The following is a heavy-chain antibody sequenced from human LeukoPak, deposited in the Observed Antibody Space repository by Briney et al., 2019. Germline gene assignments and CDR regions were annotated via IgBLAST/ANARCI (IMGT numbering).Heavy chain of an antibody. CDR2: IYYSGST. D-gene: IGHD4-23*01. CDR3: ARRKGDYGGGWYYYGMDV. Sequence: SETLSLTCTVSGGSISSSSYYWGWIRQPPGKGLEWIGSIYYSGSTYYNPSLKSRVTISVDTSKNQFSLKLSSVTAADTAVYYCARRKGDYGGGWYYYGMDVWGQGTTVTVSS. J-gene: IGHJ6*02. V-gene: IGHV4-39*07. CDR1: GGSISSSSYY.